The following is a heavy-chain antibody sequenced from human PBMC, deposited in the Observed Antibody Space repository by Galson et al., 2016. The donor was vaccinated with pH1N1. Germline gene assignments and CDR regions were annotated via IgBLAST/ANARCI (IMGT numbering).Heavy chain of an antibody. D-gene: IGHD1-26*01. Sequence: SLRLSCAASGFTFSDYWMSWVRQAPGKGLEWVANIKQDGSQKYFVDSVKGRFTISRDNAKNSLFLQMNSLRAEDTALYYCVRKVGDFWGQGTIVTVSS. J-gene: IGHJ3*01. CDR2: IKQDGSQK. V-gene: IGHV3-7*01. CDR1: GFTFSDYW. CDR3: VRKVGDF.